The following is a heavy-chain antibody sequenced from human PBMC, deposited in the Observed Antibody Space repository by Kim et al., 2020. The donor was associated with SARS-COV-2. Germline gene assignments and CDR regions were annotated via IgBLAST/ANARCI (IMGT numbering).Heavy chain of an antibody. J-gene: IGHJ6*02. V-gene: IGHV3-23*01. Sequence: KGRYTISRENSKNTLYLQMNSLRAEDTAVYYCAKDLHAQQPPRYYSGMDVWGPGTTVTVSS. D-gene: IGHD6-13*01. CDR3: AKDLHAQQPPRYYSGMDV.